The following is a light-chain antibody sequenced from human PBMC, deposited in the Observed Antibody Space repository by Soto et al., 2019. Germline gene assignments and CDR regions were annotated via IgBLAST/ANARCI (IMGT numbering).Light chain of an antibody. CDR2: AAS. CDR3: QKYNSAPLT. J-gene: IGKJ4*01. CDR1: QGIGVY. Sequence: DIQMTQSPSSLSASLGDRVTITCRASQGIGVYLAWFQQKPGKVPKLLIYAASALQSGVPSRFSGSGSATDFTLTISSLQPEEIATYYCQKYNSAPLTFGGGTRVEIK. V-gene: IGKV1-27*01.